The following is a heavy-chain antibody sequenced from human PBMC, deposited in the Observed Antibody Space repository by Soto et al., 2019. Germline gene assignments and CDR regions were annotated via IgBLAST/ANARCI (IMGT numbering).Heavy chain of an antibody. CDR2: ISGSGGTT. Sequence: EMQLLESGGGLVQPGGSLRLSCAASEFTFSNYATSWVRQAPGKGLEWVSAISGSGGTTYYADSVKGRFTISRDNSKNTLYLQMNSLRAENTAVYYCASSVVTAIYYFDYWGQGTLVTVSS. CDR3: ASSVVTAIYYFDY. CDR1: EFTFSNYA. V-gene: IGHV3-23*01. J-gene: IGHJ4*02. D-gene: IGHD2-21*02.